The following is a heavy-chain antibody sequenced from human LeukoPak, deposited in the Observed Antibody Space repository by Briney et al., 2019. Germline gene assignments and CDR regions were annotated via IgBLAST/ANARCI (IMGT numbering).Heavy chain of an antibody. CDR1: GYSISSGYF. CDR3: ARDRVAARPTLDY. CDR2: LYHSGST. D-gene: IGHD6-6*01. J-gene: IGHJ4*02. Sequence: SETLSLTCTVSGYSISSGYFWGWIRQPPGKGLEWIGSLYHSGSTYYNPSLKSRVSISVDTSKNQFSLKLSSVTAADTAVYYCARDRVAARPTLDYWGQGTLVAVSS. V-gene: IGHV4-38-2*02.